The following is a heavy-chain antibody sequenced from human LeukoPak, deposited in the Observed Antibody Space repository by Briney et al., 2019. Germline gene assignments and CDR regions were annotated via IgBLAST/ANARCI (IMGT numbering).Heavy chain of an antibody. V-gene: IGHV3-7*01. CDR3: VRKDYDSRGYYLYFDY. CDR2: IKPDGSDK. J-gene: IGHJ4*02. Sequence: GGSLRLSCAASEFTFSSYWMSWVRQAPGKGLEWVANIKPDGSDKFYVDSVKGRFTISRDNAKNSLYLQMNSLRAEDTAVYYCVRKDYDSRGYYLYFDYWGQGTLVTVSS. CDR1: EFTFSSYW. D-gene: IGHD3-22*01.